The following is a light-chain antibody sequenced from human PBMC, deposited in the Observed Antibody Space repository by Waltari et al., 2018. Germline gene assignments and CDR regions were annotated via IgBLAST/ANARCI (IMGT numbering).Light chain of an antibody. CDR3: QQRYSWPLT. J-gene: IGKJ4*01. CDR1: QSVSFF. CDR2: DTS. V-gene: IGKV3D-11*02. Sequence: EIVLTQSPAIVSLSPGERATLSCRASQSVSFFFAWYQQKPGQGPSLRIFDTSNRATGIPDRFSGGGAGTDFTLTISSLEPEDFATYYCQQRYSWPLTFGGGTKVEIK.